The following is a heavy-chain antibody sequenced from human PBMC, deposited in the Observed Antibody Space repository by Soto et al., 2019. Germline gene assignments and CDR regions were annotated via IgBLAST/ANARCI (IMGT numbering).Heavy chain of an antibody. Sequence: EVQLMESGGGLVQPGGSLRLPCAASGFTFSSYAMSWVRQAPGKGLEWVSVITGSGSTTYHADSVKGRFTISRDNSKNTLYLQMNSLRAEDTAVYYCARRGGALGYWGQGTLVTVSS. D-gene: IGHD3-16*01. CDR2: ITGSGSTT. J-gene: IGHJ4*02. CDR3: ARRGGALGY. V-gene: IGHV3-23*01. CDR1: GFTFSSYA.